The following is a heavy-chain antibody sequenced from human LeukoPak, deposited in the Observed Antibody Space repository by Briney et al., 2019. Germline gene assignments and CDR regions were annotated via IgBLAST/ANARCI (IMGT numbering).Heavy chain of an antibody. J-gene: IGHJ4*02. CDR1: GFTFSSYA. Sequence: GGSLRLSCAASGFTFSSYAMSWVRQAPGKGLEWVSAISGSGGSTYYADSVKGRFTISRDNSKNTLYPQMNSLRAEDTAVYYCAKDRGYGGNSLDYWGQGTLVTVSS. V-gene: IGHV3-23*01. CDR3: AKDRGYGGNSLDY. D-gene: IGHD4-23*01. CDR2: ISGSGGST.